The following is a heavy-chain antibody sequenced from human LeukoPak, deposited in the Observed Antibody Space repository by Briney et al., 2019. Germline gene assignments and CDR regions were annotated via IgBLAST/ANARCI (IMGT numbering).Heavy chain of an antibody. Sequence: SETLSLTCAVYGGSFSGYYWSWIRQPPGKGLEWIGEINHSGSTNYNPSLKSRVTISVDTSKNQFSLKLSFVTAADTAVYYCARYDYGGNFDYWGQGTLVTVSS. V-gene: IGHV4-34*01. CDR3: ARYDYGGNFDY. CDR2: INHSGST. J-gene: IGHJ4*02. CDR1: GGSFSGYY. D-gene: IGHD4-23*01.